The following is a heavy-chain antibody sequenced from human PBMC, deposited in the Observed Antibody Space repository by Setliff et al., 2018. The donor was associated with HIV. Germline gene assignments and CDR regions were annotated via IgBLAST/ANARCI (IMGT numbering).Heavy chain of an antibody. CDR2: INPNSGDT. V-gene: IGHV1-2*02. Sequence: ASVKVSCKASGRTFIDYYIYWVRQAPGQGLEWMGWINPNSGDTDYAQKFQDRATVTRDTSINTAYMELSRLRSDDTAVFYCARTRGESCTGGRCYERFDYWGQGTLVTVSS. CDR3: ARTRGESCTGGRCYERFDY. D-gene: IGHD2-15*01. J-gene: IGHJ4*02. CDR1: GRTFIDYY.